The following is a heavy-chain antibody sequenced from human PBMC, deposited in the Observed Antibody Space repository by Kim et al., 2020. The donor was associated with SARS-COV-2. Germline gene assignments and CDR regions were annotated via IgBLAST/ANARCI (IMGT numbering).Heavy chain of an antibody. CDR3: ASLLWFGEAYGMDV. J-gene: IGHJ6*02. Sequence: TPSLKSRVTISVDTSKNQFSLKLSSVTAADTAVYYCASLLWFGEAYGMDVWGQGTTVTVSS. V-gene: IGHV4-34*01. D-gene: IGHD3-10*01.